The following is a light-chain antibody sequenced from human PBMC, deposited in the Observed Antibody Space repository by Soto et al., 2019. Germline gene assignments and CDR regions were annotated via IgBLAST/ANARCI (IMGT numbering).Light chain of an antibody. V-gene: IGKV1-39*01. J-gene: IGKJ3*01. CDR2: AAS. Sequence: DIQMTQSPSTLCASVGDRVTITCRASQSISAYLNWYQQKPGKAPKLLIYAASSLQSGVPSRFSGSGSGTDFTLTISSLQPEDFATYYCQESYSTPSVTFGPGTKVDIK. CDR3: QESYSTPSVT. CDR1: QSISAY.